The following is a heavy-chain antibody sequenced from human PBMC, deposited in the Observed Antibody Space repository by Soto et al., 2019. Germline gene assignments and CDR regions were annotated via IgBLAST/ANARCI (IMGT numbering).Heavy chain of an antibody. Sequence: QLQLQESGPGLVKPSETLSLTCTVSGGSISSSSYYWGWIRQPPGKGLEWIGSIYYSGSTYYNPSLKSRVTLSVDTSKNQFSLKLSSVTAADTAVYYCARFEWELYGVDYWGQGTLVTVSS. J-gene: IGHJ4*02. V-gene: IGHV4-39*01. CDR2: IYYSGST. D-gene: IGHD1-26*01. CDR3: ARFEWELYGVDY. CDR1: GGSISSSSYY.